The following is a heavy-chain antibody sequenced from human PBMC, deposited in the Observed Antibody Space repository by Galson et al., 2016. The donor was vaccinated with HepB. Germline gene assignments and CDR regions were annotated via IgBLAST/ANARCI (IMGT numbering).Heavy chain of an antibody. CDR2: MSHRGTT. CDR1: GASMTSGDYY. V-gene: IGHV4-31*03. D-gene: IGHD3-3*01. Sequence: LTCTVSGASMTSGDYYWTWIRQHPGKGLEWIGYMSHRGTTYYNPSLKSRVTISLATSKNQFSLKLSSVTAADTAVYYCARDHYDASGYYGGFHAFNNWGQGTMVTVSS. J-gene: IGHJ3*02. CDR3: ARDHYDASGYYGGFHAFNN.